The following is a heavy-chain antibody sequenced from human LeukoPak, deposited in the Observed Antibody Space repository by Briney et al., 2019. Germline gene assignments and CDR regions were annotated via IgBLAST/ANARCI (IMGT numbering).Heavy chain of an antibody. Sequence: SQTLSLTCTVSGGSISSGDYYWSWIRQPPGKGLEWIGYIYYSGSTYYNPSLKSRVTISVDTSKNQFSLKLSSVTAADTAVYYCASSQYYDFWSGYYPYYMDVWGKGTTVTVSS. CDR2: IYYSGST. D-gene: IGHD3-3*01. CDR1: GGSISSGDYY. V-gene: IGHV4-30-4*08. CDR3: ASSQYYDFWSGYYPYYMDV. J-gene: IGHJ6*03.